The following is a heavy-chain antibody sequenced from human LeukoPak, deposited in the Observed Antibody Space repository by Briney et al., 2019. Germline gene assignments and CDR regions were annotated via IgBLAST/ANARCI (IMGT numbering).Heavy chain of an antibody. D-gene: IGHD5-18*01. CDR1: GFMFRSYG. CDR3: ARGHVRGYSYGFGY. J-gene: IGHJ4*02. Sequence: GGSLRLSCAASGFMFRSYGMHWVRQAPGKGLEWVAVIWYDGSNKYYTDSVKGRFTISRDNSNNTLYLQMNILRVEDTAVYYCARGHVRGYSYGFGYWGQGSLVTVSS. CDR2: IWYDGSNK. V-gene: IGHV3-33*08.